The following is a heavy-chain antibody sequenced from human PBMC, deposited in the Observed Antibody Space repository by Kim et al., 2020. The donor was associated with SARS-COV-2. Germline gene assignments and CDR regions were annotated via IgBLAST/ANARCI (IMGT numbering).Heavy chain of an antibody. V-gene: IGHV3-30-3*01. CDR3: ARDRSGALDY. CDR2: ISYDGSNK. D-gene: IGHD3-10*01. Sequence: WGSLRLSCAASGFTFSSYAMHWVRQAPGKGLEWVAVISYDGSNKYYADSVKGRFTISRDNSKNTLYLQMNSLRAEDTAVYYCARDRSGALDYWGQGTLVTVSS. CDR1: GFTFSSYA. J-gene: IGHJ4*02.